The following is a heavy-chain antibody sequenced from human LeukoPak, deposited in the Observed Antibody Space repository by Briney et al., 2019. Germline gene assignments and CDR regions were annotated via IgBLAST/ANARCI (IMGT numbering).Heavy chain of an antibody. Sequence: LPGGSLRLSCAASGFTFSSYEMNWVRQAPGKGLVWVSRVKSDGSNPSYADSVKGRFTISRDNAENMLYLQMNTLGAEDTAVYYCARDIVSGSGSLDYWGQGTLVTVSS. V-gene: IGHV3-74*01. D-gene: IGHD3-10*01. CDR3: ARDIVSGSGSLDY. CDR2: VKSDGSNP. J-gene: IGHJ4*02. CDR1: GFTFSSYE.